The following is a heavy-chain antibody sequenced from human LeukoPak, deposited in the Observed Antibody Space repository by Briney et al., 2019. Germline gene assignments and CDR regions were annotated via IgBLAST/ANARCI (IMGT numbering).Heavy chain of an antibody. J-gene: IGHJ4*02. Sequence: GGSLRLSCAASGFTFSSYAMSWVRQAPGKGLEWVSAISGSGGSTYYADSVKGRFTISRDNSKNTLYLQMNSLRAEDTAVYYCAKDRGYGYNLYYFDYWGQGTLVTVSS. CDR2: ISGSGGST. CDR1: GFTFSSYA. CDR3: AKDRGYGYNLYYFDY. D-gene: IGHD5-24*01. V-gene: IGHV3-23*01.